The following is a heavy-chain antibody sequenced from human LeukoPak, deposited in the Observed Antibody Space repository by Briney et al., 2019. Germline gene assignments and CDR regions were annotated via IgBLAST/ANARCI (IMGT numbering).Heavy chain of an antibody. CDR3: TTGSITMVRGVPYYYYYGMDV. Sequence: GGSLRLSCAASGFTFSSYAMSWVRQAPGKGLEWVGRIKSKTDGGTTDYAAPVKGRFTISRDDSKNTLYLQMNSLKTEDTAVYYCTTGSITMVRGVPYYYYYGMDVWGQGTTVTVSS. CDR2: IKSKTDGGTT. D-gene: IGHD3-10*01. J-gene: IGHJ6*02. CDR1: GFTFSSYA. V-gene: IGHV3-15*01.